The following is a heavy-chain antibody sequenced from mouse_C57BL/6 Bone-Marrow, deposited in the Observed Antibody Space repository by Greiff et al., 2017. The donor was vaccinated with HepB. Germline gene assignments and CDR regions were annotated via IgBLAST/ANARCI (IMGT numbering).Heavy chain of an antibody. CDR1: GYTFTSYW. V-gene: IGHV1-7*01. Sequence: QVQLQQSGAELAKPGASVKLSCKASGYTFTSYWMHWVKQRPGQGLEWIGYINPSSGYTKYNQKFKDKATLTADKSSRTAYMQLSSLTYEDSAVYYCARWSTGGYAMDYWGQGTSVTVSS. D-gene: IGHD1-1*01. J-gene: IGHJ4*01. CDR2: INPSSGYT. CDR3: ARWSTGGYAMDY.